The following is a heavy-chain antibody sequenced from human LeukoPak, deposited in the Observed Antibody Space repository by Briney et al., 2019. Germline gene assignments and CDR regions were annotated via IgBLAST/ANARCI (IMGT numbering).Heavy chain of an antibody. CDR2: ISAYNGNT. J-gene: IGHJ4*02. CDR3: ARVIMVRGVIIPDFDY. V-gene: IGHV1-18*01. D-gene: IGHD3-10*01. Sequence: ASVKVSCKASGYTFTSYGISWVRQAPGQGLEWMGWISAYNGNTNYAQKLQGRVTMTTDTSTSTAYMELRSLRSDDTAVYYCARVIMVRGVIIPDFDYWGQGTLVTVSS. CDR1: GYTFTSYG.